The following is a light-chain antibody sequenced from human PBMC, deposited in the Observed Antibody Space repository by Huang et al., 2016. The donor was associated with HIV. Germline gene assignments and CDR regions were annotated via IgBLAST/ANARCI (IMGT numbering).Light chain of an antibody. CDR3: QQYNDWPPLT. Sequence: EIEMTQSPVTLSVSPGQRATLSFSASQSVNSDLAWYQLKPGQAPRLLSYGTSTSATGIPAQFNATGSGTEFSLSINNLQSDDFAVYYCQQYNDWPPLTFGGGTKVEI. V-gene: IGKV3-15*01. J-gene: IGKJ4*01. CDR2: GTS. CDR1: QSVNSD.